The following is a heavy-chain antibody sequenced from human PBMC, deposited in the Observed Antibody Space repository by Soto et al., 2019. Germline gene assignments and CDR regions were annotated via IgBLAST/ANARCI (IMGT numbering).Heavy chain of an antibody. V-gene: IGHV4-31*01. Sequence: QVQLQESGPGLVKPSQTLSLTRTVSGGSISSGGYYWSWIRQHPGKGLEWIGYSYYSGSTYSNPSLKSLVTISVDTSKNHFSLKLSSVTAADTAVYYCARRLGYCISTSCYPYGMDVWGQGTTVTVSS. D-gene: IGHD2-2*01. J-gene: IGHJ6*02. CDR3: ARRLGYCISTSCYPYGMDV. CDR1: GGSISSGGYY. CDR2: SYYSGST.